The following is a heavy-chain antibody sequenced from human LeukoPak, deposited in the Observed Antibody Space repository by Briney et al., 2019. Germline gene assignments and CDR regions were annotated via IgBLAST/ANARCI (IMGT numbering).Heavy chain of an antibody. D-gene: IGHD2-15*01. Sequence: SETLSLTCTVSGGSISSSSYYWGWIRQTPGKGLEWIGSIYYSGSTYYNPSLKSRVTISVDTSKNQFSLKLSSVTAPDTAVYYCARHGGRHCSGGSCYSVGMYYFDYWGRGTLVTVSS. V-gene: IGHV4-39*01. CDR3: ARHGGRHCSGGSCYSVGMYYFDY. J-gene: IGHJ4*02. CDR2: IYYSGST. CDR1: GGSISSSSYY.